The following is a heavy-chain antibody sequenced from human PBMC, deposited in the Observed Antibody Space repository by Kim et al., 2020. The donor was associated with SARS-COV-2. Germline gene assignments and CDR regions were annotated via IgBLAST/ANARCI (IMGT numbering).Heavy chain of an antibody. CDR1: GFTFNAYS. CDR3: ARDFTADYFDY. V-gene: IGHV3-33*01. D-gene: IGHD2-21*02. Sequence: GGSLRLSCAASGFTFNAYSMHWVRQPPGKGLEWVAVIWYDENKKYYADSVKGRFIISRDNSKNTLYLQMNSLKAEDTAVYYGARDFTADYFDYWGQGTLV. J-gene: IGHJ4*02. CDR2: IWYDENKK.